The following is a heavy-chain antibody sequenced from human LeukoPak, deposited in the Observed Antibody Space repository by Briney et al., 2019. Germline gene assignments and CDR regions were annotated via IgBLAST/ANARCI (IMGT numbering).Heavy chain of an antibody. D-gene: IGHD6-13*01. CDR2: IYHSGST. Sequence: PSETLSLTCTVSGGSISSGGYYWSWIRQPPGKGLEWIGYIYHSGSTYYNPSLKSRVTISVDRSKNQFSLKLSSVTAADTAVYYCARGISFIAQGYYFDYWGQGTLVTVSS. J-gene: IGHJ4*02. V-gene: IGHV4-30-2*01. CDR3: ARGISFIAQGYYFDY. CDR1: GGSISSGGYY.